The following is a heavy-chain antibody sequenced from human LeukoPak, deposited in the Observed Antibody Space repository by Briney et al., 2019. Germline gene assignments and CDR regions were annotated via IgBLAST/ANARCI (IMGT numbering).Heavy chain of an antibody. Sequence: GGSLRLSCAASGFTFGSYNMNWVRQAPGKGLEWVSSISSSSTYIYYADSVKGRFTISRDNAKNSLYLQMNSLRAEDTAVYYCARVLRYCSGGNCYSGGLGYMDVWGKGTTVTISS. CDR1: GFTFGSYN. D-gene: IGHD2-15*01. CDR3: ARVLRYCSGGNCYSGGLGYMDV. CDR2: ISSSSTYI. J-gene: IGHJ6*03. V-gene: IGHV3-21*04.